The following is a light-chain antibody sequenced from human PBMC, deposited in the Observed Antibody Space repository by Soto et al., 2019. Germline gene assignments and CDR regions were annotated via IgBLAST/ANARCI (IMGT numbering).Light chain of an antibody. J-gene: IGKJ1*01. Sequence: AIQMTPSPSSLSASVGDRGTISCRASQDIRNTLAWYQKKPGEAPKLLIFAASNLQSGVPSRFSGSGSVTDFTLAITSLQPEDFATYYCLQHYNFSWTFGQGTKVELK. CDR3: LQHYNFSWT. CDR2: AAS. V-gene: IGKV1-6*01. CDR1: QDIRNT.